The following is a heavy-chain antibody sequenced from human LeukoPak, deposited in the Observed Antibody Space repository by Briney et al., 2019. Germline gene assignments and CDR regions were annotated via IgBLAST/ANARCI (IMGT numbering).Heavy chain of an antibody. D-gene: IGHD3-10*01. V-gene: IGHV1-18*01. J-gene: IGHJ4*02. Sequence: ASVKVSCKASGYTFTNYGITWVRQAPGQGLEWMGWISAYNGNTNYPQKLQGRVTMTTDTSTSTAYMELRSLRSDDTAVYYCARFLKTGSGSYPFDYGGQGTLVTVYS. CDR1: GYTFTNYG. CDR2: ISAYNGNT. CDR3: ARFLKTGSGSYPFDY.